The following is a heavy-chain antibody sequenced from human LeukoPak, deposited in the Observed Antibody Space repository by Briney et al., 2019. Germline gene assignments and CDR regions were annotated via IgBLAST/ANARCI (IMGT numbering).Heavy chain of an antibody. Sequence: GGSLRLSCETSGVTFSSFSLNWVRQAPGKGLEWLSYISSSSRSKYYADSVKGRFIVSRDNAKNSLYLQMDSLRAEDTALYYCASQSSGSSTRAPDFWGQGTLVTVSS. D-gene: IGHD1-26*01. CDR2: ISSSSRSK. J-gene: IGHJ4*02. CDR1: GVTFSSFS. V-gene: IGHV3-48*04. CDR3: ASQSSGSSTRAPDF.